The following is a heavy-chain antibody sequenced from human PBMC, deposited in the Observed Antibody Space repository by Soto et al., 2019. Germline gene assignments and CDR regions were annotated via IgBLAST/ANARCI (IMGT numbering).Heavy chain of an antibody. CDR1: GFTFSSYA. D-gene: IGHD3-22*01. V-gene: IGHV3-30-3*01. Sequence: GGSLRLSCAASGFTFSSYAMHWVRQAPGKGLEWVAVISYDGSNKYYADSVKGRFTISRDNSKNTLYLQMNSLRAEDTAVYYCARGTYDSSGYAFDIWGQGTMVTVSS. J-gene: IGHJ3*02. CDR2: ISYDGSNK. CDR3: ARGTYDSSGYAFDI.